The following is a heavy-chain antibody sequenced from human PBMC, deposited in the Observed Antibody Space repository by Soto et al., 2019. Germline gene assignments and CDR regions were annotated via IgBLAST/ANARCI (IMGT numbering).Heavy chain of an antibody. CDR2: ISGDSDKT. V-gene: IGHV3-23*01. CDR3: AAGITGTARLPFY. D-gene: IGHD1-20*01. CDR1: TFSTYA. J-gene: IGHJ4*02. Sequence: TFSTYALTWVRQAPGKGLEWVSLISGDSDKTFYADSVKGRFTISRDNSKNSVSLQMNRLRAEDTAVYYCAAGITGTARLPFYWGQGTLVTVSS.